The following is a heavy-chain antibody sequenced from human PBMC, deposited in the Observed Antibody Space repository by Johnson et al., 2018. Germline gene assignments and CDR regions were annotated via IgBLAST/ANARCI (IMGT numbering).Heavy chain of an antibody. D-gene: IGHD3-22*01. J-gene: IGHJ5*02. CDR3: AKNPGKYYYDSSVDL. Sequence: QVQLVQSGGGVVQPGRSLRLSCAASGFAFSSYGMHWVRQAPGKGLEWVAVISYDGSNKYYTESVKGRFTISRDDSANTLFLDMNSLRLEDTAMYYCAKNPGKYYYDSSVDLWGQGTLVTVSS. CDR2: ISYDGSNK. V-gene: IGHV3-30*18. CDR1: GFAFSSYG.